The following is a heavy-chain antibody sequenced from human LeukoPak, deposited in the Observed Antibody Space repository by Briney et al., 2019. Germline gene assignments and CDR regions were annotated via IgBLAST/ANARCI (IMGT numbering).Heavy chain of an antibody. D-gene: IGHD3-10*01. CDR3: ARRDGRIIMVRGVITAAQPFDY. J-gene: IGHJ4*02. V-gene: IGHV4-4*02. Sequence: SETLSLTCAVSAYSISSPNWWSWIRQPPGEGLEWIGEINHSGSTNYNPSLKSRVSISVDTSKNQFSLKLPSVTAADTAVYYCARRDGRIIMVRGVITAAQPFDYWGQGTLVTVSS. CDR2: INHSGST. CDR1: AYSISSPNW.